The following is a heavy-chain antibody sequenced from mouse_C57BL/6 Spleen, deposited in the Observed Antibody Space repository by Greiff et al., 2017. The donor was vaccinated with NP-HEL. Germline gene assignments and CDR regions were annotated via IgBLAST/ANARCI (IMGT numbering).Heavy chain of an antibody. V-gene: IGHV1-69*01. CDR1: GYTFTSYW. Sequence: QVQLQQPGAELVMPGASVKLSCKASGYTFTSYWMHWVKQRPGQGLEWIGEIDPSDSYTNYNQKFKGKSTLTVDKSSSTAYMQLSSLTSEDSAVYYCARSKGYGSSDGYFDVWGTGTTVTVSS. CDR3: ARSKGYGSSDGYFDV. D-gene: IGHD1-1*01. J-gene: IGHJ1*03. CDR2: IDPSDSYT.